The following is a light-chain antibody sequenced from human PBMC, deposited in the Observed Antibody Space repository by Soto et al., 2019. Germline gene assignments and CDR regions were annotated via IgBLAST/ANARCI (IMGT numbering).Light chain of an antibody. CDR1: SSSIGSNF. J-gene: IGLJ1*01. CDR2: RND. V-gene: IGLV1-47*01. CDR3: VAWDDSLSAYV. Sequence: QSVLTQSPSPSGTPGQRVTIFCSGSSSSIGSNFVYWYQQLPGTAPKLLIYRNDQRPSGVPDRFSGSKSGTSASLAISGLRSEDEADYYCVAWDDSLSAYVFGTGTKVTVL.